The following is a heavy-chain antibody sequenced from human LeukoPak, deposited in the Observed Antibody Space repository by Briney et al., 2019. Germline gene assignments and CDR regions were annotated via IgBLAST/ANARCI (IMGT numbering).Heavy chain of an antibody. Sequence: PSETLSLTCAVSGYSISSGYYWGWIRQPPGKGLEWIGSIYHSGSTYYNPSLKSRVTISVDTSKNQFSLKLSSVTAADTAVYYCARRSPHSTLRFLEWLASGEYYFDYWGQGTLVTVSS. CDR1: GYSISSGYY. CDR3: ARRSPHSTLRFLEWLASGEYYFDY. D-gene: IGHD3-3*01. V-gene: IGHV4-38-2*01. J-gene: IGHJ4*02. CDR2: IYHSGST.